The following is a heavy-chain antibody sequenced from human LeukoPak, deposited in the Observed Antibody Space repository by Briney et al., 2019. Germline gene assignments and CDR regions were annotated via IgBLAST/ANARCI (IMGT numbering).Heavy chain of an antibody. CDR1: GGSISSYY. V-gene: IGHV4-4*07. CDR2: IYTSGST. CDR3: ARALGELRVNWFDP. D-gene: IGHD1-26*01. J-gene: IGHJ5*02. Sequence: PSETLSLTCTVSGGSISSYYWSWIRQPAGKGLEWIGRIYTSGSTNYNPSLKSRVTISVDTSKNQFSLKLSSVTAADTAVYYCARALGELRVNWFDPWGQGTLVTVSS.